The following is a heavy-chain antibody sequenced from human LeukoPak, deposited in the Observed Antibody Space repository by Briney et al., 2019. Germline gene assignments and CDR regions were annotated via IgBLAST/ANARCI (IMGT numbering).Heavy chain of an antibody. CDR1: GLSFSSYD. J-gene: IGHJ4*02. Sequence: GGSLRLSCAAAGLSFSSYDMYWVRQAPGKGLEWVAFIRYDGSNKYYADSVKGRFTISRDNSKNTLYLQMNSLRAEDTAVYYCAKDQDSIAVAGTALSDYWGQGTLVTVSS. CDR3: AKDQDSIAVAGTALSDY. CDR2: IRYDGSNK. V-gene: IGHV3-30*02. D-gene: IGHD6-19*01.